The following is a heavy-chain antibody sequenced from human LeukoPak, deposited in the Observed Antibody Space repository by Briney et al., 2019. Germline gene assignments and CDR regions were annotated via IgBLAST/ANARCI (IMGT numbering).Heavy chain of an antibody. D-gene: IGHD3-22*01. CDR2: IWYDGSNK. CDR1: GFTFSSYG. CDR3: ASTATMRDGMDV. V-gene: IGHV3-33*01. J-gene: IGHJ6*02. Sequence: GGSLRLSCAASGFTFSSYGMHWVRQAPGKGLEWVAVIWYDGSNKYYADSVKGRFTTPRDNSKNTLYLQMNSLRAEDTAVYYCASTATMRDGMDVWGQGTTVTVSS.